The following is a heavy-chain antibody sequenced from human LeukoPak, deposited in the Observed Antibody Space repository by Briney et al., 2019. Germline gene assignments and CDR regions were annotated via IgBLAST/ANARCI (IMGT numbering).Heavy chain of an antibody. Sequence: SETLSLTCAVYGGSFSGYYWSWIRQPPGKGLEWIGEINHSGSTNYNPSLRSRVTISIDTSKKHFFLKLKSVTAADTAVYYCATGYGDFRVEGRYFYSWGQGTLVTVSS. D-gene: IGHD4-17*01. CDR1: GGSFSGYY. CDR2: INHSGST. V-gene: IGHV4-34*01. CDR3: ATGYGDFRVEGRYFYS. J-gene: IGHJ4*02.